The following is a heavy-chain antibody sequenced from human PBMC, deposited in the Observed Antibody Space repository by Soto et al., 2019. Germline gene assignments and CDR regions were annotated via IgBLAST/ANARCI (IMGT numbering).Heavy chain of an antibody. CDR1: GYNFASYW. J-gene: IGHJ4*02. CDR3: ARGGTDGYRNFDY. Sequence: GESLKISCMGSGYNFASYWIGWVRQMPGKGLEWMGIIYVGDSDTRYSPSFHGQVTISADKSISTAYLQWSSLKASDTAMYFCARGGTDGYRNFDYWGKGTLVTVSS. V-gene: IGHV5-51*01. CDR2: IYVGDSDT. D-gene: IGHD5-12*01.